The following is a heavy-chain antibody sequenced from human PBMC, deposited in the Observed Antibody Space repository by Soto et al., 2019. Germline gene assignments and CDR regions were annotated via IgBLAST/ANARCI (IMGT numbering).Heavy chain of an antibody. J-gene: IGHJ4*02. CDR3: ATGYYYDSSGYYPLDY. V-gene: IGHV1-18*01. Sequence: ASVKVSCKASGYTFTSYGSSWVRQAPGQGLEWMGWISAYNGNTNYAQKLQGRVTMTTDTSTSTAYMELRSLRSDDTAVYYCATGYYYDSSGYYPLDYWGQGTLVTVSS. CDR2: ISAYNGNT. CDR1: GYTFTSYG. D-gene: IGHD3-22*01.